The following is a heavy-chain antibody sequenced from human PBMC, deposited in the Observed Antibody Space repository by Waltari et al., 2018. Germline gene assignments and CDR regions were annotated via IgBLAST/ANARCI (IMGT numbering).Heavy chain of an antibody. V-gene: IGHV3-74*01. J-gene: IGHJ4*02. CDR2: INSDASST. Sequence: EVQLVESGGGLVQPGGSLRLSCAASGFTFSSYWMHWVRQAPGKGLVWVSRINSDASSTIYADSVKGRFTISRDNAKNTRYRQINSLRAEDTAVYYGVTSRNWRFESVYWGQGTLVTVSS. CDR3: VTSRNWRFESVY. D-gene: IGHD1-1*01. CDR1: GFTFSSYW.